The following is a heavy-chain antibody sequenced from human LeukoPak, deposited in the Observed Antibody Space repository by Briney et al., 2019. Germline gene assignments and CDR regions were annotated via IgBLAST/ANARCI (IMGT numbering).Heavy chain of an antibody. CDR3: AIAARPDAFDI. Sequence: SETLSLTCTVSGGSISSGGYYWSWIRQPPGKGLEWIGEINHSGSTNYNPSLKSRVTISVDTSKNQFSLKLSSVTAADTAVYYCAIAARPDAFDIWDQGTMVTVSS. CDR2: INHSGST. J-gene: IGHJ3*02. D-gene: IGHD6-6*01. V-gene: IGHV4-61*08. CDR1: GGSISSGGYY.